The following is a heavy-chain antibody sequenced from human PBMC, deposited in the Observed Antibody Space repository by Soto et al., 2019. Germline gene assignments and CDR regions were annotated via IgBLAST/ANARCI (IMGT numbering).Heavy chain of an antibody. CDR1: GYTFTSYG. CDR3: ASVLGAAPDAAFDI. D-gene: IGHD3-10*02. J-gene: IGHJ3*02. Sequence: GASVKVSCKASGYTFTSYGISWVRQAPGQGLEWMGWISAYNGNTNYAQKLQGRVTMTTDTSTSTAYMELRSLRSDDTAVYYCASVLGAAPDAAFDIWGQGTMVTVSS. V-gene: IGHV1-18*01. CDR2: ISAYNGNT.